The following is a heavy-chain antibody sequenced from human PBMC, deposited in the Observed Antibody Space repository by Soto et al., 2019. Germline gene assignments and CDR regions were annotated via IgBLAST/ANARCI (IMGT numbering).Heavy chain of an antibody. J-gene: IGHJ3*01. Sequence: GASVNVSCKASGYTFTRYYIHWVRQAPGQGLEWMGIIRPSDGGTTYAQSFQGRVTMTRDTSTSTVYMELSSLRSEDTAVYYCARPLSHYYDSSSYFSTLGDAFGLWGQGTMVTVSS. V-gene: IGHV1-46*01. D-gene: IGHD3-22*01. CDR3: ARPLSHYYDSSSYFSTLGDAFGL. CDR2: IRPSDGGT. CDR1: GYTFTRYY.